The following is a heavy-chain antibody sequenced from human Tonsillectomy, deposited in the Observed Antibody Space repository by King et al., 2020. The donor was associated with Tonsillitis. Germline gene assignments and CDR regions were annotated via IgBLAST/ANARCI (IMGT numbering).Heavy chain of an antibody. CDR2: RSYSGTR. D-gene: IGHD1-26*01. CDR1: GGSISSIDQY. CDR3: ARYVSGSFDY. Sequence: QLQESGPGVVKPSETLSLTCTVSGGSISSIDQYWAWSRQPPGKGLEWIGDRSYSGTRLYNPSLKSRITISGGTSETRFSLKLSYVTAADTAVYFCARYVSGSFDYWGQGALVTVSS. V-gene: IGHV4-39*01. J-gene: IGHJ4*02.